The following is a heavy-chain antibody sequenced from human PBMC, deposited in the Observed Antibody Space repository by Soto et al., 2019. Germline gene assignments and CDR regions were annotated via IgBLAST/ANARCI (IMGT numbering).Heavy chain of an antibody. D-gene: IGHD2-21*02. V-gene: IGHV2-5*02. CDR3: VHSRCGGDCLQSYSSHYYYGMDI. CDR2: IYWDGDR. Sequence: SGPTLVNPTQTLTLTCTFSGFSLNTGGMGVGWIRQPPGKALEWLALIYWDGDRRYSPSLMSRLTIAKDTSKNQVVLTMTNMEPVDTATYYCVHSRCGGDCLQSYSSHYYYGMDIWGQGTTVTVSS. CDR1: GFSLNTGGMG. J-gene: IGHJ6*02.